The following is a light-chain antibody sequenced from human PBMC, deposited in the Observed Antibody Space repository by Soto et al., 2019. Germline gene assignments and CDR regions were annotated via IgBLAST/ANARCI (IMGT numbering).Light chain of an antibody. CDR2: NAS. J-gene: IGKJ1*01. Sequence: EIVLTQSPATLSLSPGERATLSCRASQSVSSYLAWYQQKPGQAPRLLIYNASDRPTGIPDRFSGDGSRTDFTLTISRLEPEDFAVYYCHQYGSSPQTFGQGTKVDIK. CDR3: HQYGSSPQT. V-gene: IGKV3-20*01. CDR1: QSVSSY.